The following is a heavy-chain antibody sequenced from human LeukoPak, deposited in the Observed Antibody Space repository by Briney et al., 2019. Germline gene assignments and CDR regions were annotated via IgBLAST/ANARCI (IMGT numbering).Heavy chain of an antibody. CDR1: GFTFSSYG. CDR2: ISYSGDNK. Sequence: GGSLRLACAASGFTFSSYGMHWVRQAPGKGLEWVTLISYSGDNKYYADSVKGRFTFSRDKSKNTLYLQMNSLRPEDSAVSYCAKDTPISPWGQGTLVTVSS. CDR3: AKDTPISP. V-gene: IGHV3-30*19. J-gene: IGHJ5*02. D-gene: IGHD2-15*01.